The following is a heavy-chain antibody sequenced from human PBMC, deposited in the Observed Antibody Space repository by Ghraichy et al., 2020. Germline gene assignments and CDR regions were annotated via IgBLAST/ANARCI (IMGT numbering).Heavy chain of an antibody. J-gene: IGHJ4*02. Sequence: GGSLRLSCAASGFTFSSYGMHWVRQAPGKGLEWVAVIWYDGSNKYYADSVKGRFTISRDNSKNTLYLQMNSLRAEDTAVYYCARDSWDSSSWAFNPFDYWGQGTLVTVSS. CDR3: ARDSWDSSSWAFNPFDY. D-gene: IGHD6-13*01. CDR2: IWYDGSNK. V-gene: IGHV3-33*01. CDR1: GFTFSSYG.